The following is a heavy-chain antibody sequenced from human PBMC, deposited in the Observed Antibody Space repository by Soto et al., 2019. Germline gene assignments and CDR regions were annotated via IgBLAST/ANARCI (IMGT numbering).Heavy chain of an antibody. Sequence: EVQLVESGGGLVQPGGSLRLSCAASGFTFSSYSMNWVRQAPGKGLEWVSYISSSSSTIYYADSVKGRFTISRDNAKNSLYLQMNSLRDEDTAVYYCARDQDYGDYSLPGYFDLWGRGTLVTVSS. V-gene: IGHV3-48*02. J-gene: IGHJ2*01. CDR1: GFTFSSYS. CDR3: ARDQDYGDYSLPGYFDL. D-gene: IGHD4-17*01. CDR2: ISSSSSTI.